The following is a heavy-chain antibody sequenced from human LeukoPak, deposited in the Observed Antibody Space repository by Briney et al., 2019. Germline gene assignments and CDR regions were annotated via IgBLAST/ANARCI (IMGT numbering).Heavy chain of an antibody. J-gene: IGHJ6*03. CDR1: GYTFTGYY. D-gene: IGHD2-2*01. CDR3: ARMPSEGYCYYVDV. CDR2: INPNSGGT. Sequence: ASVKVSCKASGYTFTGYYMHWVRQAPGQGLEWMGWINPNSGGTNYAQKFQGRVTMTRDTSISTAYMELSRLRSDDTAVYYCARMPSEGYCYYVDVWGKGTTVTVSS. V-gene: IGHV1-2*02.